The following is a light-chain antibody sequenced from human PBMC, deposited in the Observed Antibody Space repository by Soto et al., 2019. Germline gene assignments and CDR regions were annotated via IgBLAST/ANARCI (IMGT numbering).Light chain of an antibody. CDR1: QSVSSN. CDR2: AAS. Sequence: ETVMTQSPATLSVPPGERATLSCRASQSVSSNLAWYQQKPGQAPRLLIYAASTRATGIPARFSGSGPGTDFTLTISSLQSEDFAVYYCQQYNNWPPYTFGQGTKVDIK. J-gene: IGKJ2*01. CDR3: QQYNNWPPYT. V-gene: IGKV3-15*01.